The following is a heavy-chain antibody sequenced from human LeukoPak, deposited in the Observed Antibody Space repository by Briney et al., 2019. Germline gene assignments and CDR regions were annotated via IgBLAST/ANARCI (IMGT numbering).Heavy chain of an antibody. Sequence: TGGSLRLSCVASGFTFSYFGIHWVRQAPGKGLEWVAFLQYRGNNEYYADSVKGRFTISRDNSKNTLYLQMNSLRAEDTAVYYCARDEGGTTYYYDYYMDVWGKGTTVTVSS. J-gene: IGHJ6*03. CDR1: GFTFSYFG. V-gene: IGHV3-30*02. CDR3: ARDEGGTTYYYDYYMDV. D-gene: IGHD1-1*01. CDR2: LQYRGNNE.